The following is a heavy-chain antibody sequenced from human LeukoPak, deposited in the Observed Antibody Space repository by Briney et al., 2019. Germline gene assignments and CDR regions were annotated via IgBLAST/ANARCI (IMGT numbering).Heavy chain of an antibody. Sequence: SETLSLTCTVSGGSISSGGYYWSGIRQHPGKGLEWIGYIHHSGSSYYNPSLKSRVIISVDTSKNQFSLKLNSVTAADTAVYYCANYGSGSYRFDPWGQGTLVTVSS. CDR2: IHHSGSS. D-gene: IGHD3-10*01. J-gene: IGHJ5*02. CDR3: ANYGSGSYRFDP. CDR1: GGSISSGGYY. V-gene: IGHV4-31*03.